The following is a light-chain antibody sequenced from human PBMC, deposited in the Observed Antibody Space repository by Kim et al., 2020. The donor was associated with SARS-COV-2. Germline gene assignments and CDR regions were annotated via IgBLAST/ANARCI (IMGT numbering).Light chain of an antibody. V-gene: IGKV1-5*03. CDR3: QQYSTYPWT. CDR1: QSISHF. Sequence: DIEMTQSPSTLSASVGDRVTITCRASQSISHFLAWYQQKPGKAPNLLIYKTSTLERGVPSRFSGSGSGTEFTLTISSLQPDDFATYYCQQYSTYPWTFGQGTKVDIK. CDR2: KTS. J-gene: IGKJ1*01.